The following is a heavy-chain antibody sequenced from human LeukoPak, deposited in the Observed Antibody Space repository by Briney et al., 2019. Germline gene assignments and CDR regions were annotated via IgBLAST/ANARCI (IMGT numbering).Heavy chain of an antibody. J-gene: IGHJ4*02. CDR1: GFTFSSYT. CDR2: ISTSSIYI. Sequence: GGSLRLSCAASGFTFSSYTMNWVRQAPGKGLEWVSSISTSSIYIYYADSVKGRFTISRDNSKNTLYLQMNSLRAEDTAVYYCAKDGDYDSSGPYFDYWGQGTLVTVSS. CDR3: AKDGDYDSSGPYFDY. D-gene: IGHD3-22*01. V-gene: IGHV3-21*01.